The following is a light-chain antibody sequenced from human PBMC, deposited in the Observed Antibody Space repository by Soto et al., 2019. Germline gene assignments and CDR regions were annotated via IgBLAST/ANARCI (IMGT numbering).Light chain of an antibody. CDR1: RSKIGNNY. Sequence: SVRKQAPPGSAGPGQKVTISFFGRRSKIGNNYVSWYQQLPGTAPKLLIYDNNKRPSGIPDRFSGSKSGTSATLGITGLQTGDEADYYCGTWDSSLSAYYVFGTGTKVTVL. CDR3: GTWDSSLSAYYV. J-gene: IGLJ1*01. CDR2: DNN. V-gene: IGLV1-51*01.